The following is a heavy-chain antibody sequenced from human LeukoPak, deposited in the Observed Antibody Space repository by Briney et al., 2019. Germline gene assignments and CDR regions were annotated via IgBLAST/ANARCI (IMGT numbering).Heavy chain of an antibody. CDR3: AKDSPEYSSSLIYFDY. CDR1: GFTFSSYA. D-gene: IGHD6-6*01. Sequence: PGGSLRLSCAASGFTFSSYAMSWVRQAPGKGLEWVSAISGSAGSTYYADSVKGRFTISRDNSKNTLYLQMNSLRAEDTAVYYCAKDSPEYSSSLIYFDYWGQGTLVTVSS. J-gene: IGHJ4*02. CDR2: ISGSAGST. V-gene: IGHV3-23*01.